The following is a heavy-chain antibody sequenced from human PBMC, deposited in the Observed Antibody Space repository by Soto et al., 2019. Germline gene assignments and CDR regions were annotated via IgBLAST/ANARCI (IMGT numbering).Heavy chain of an antibody. CDR3: ARASRATLGKYYFDY. D-gene: IGHD6-6*01. CDR2: IYYSGST. CDR1: GGSISSYY. J-gene: IGHJ4*02. V-gene: IGHV4-59*01. Sequence: PSETLSLTCTVSGGSISSYYWSWIRQPPGKGLEWIGYIYYSGSTNYNPSLKSRVTISVDTSKNQFSLKLSSVTAADTAVYYCARASRATLGKYYFDYWGQGTLVTGSS.